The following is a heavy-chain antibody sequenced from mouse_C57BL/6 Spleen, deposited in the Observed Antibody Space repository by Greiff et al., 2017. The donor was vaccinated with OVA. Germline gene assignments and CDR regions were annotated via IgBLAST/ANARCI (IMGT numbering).Heavy chain of an antibody. V-gene: IGHV14-3*01. Sequence: EVQLQQSVAELVRPGASVKLSCTASGFNIKNTYMHWVKQRPEQGLEWIGRIDPANGNTKYAPKFQGKATITADTSSNTAYLQLSSLTAEDTAIYYCATGRPKTAQATVYYAMDYWGQGTSVTVSS. D-gene: IGHD3-2*02. CDR3: ATGRPKTAQATVYYAMDY. CDR1: GFNIKNTY. CDR2: IDPANGNT. J-gene: IGHJ4*01.